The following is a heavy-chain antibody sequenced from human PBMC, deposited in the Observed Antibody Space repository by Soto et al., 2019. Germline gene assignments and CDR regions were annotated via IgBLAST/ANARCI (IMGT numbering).Heavy chain of an antibody. D-gene: IGHD3-22*01. Sequence: PGESLKISCKGSVYSFTSYCISWVRQMPVKGLEWMGRIDPSDSYTNYSPSFQGHVTISADKSISTAYLQWSSLKASDTAMYYCATHRNYYDSSGHQGGMDVWGKGTKVTVSS. V-gene: IGHV5-10-1*01. CDR2: IDPSDSYT. CDR1: VYSFTSYC. CDR3: ATHRNYYDSSGHQGGMDV. J-gene: IGHJ6*04.